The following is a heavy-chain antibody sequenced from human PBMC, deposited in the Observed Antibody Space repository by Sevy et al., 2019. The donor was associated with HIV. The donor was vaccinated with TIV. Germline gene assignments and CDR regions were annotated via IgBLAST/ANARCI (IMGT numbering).Heavy chain of an antibody. CDR3: AREAVSGRSGPWKADYYYSGMDV. CDR2: IKQDGNEK. V-gene: IGHV3-7*01. J-gene: IGHJ6*02. Sequence: GGSLRLSCVASGFIFSDYWMTWVRQAPGKGLEWVANIKQDGNEKYYMDSAKGRFTISRDNAKNSVYLQVNGLRAEDTAVYYCAREAVSGRSGPWKADYYYSGMDVWGQGTTVTVSS. CDR1: GFIFSDYW. D-gene: IGHD6-19*01.